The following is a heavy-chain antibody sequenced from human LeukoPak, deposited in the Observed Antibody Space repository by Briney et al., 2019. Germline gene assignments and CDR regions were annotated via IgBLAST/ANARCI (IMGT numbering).Heavy chain of an antibody. CDR2: IIPIFGTA. Sequence: SVKVSFTASVGTFSIYAISWVRQAPGQGLEWMGGIIPIFGTANYARKFQGRVTITADESTSTAYMELSSLRSEDTAVYYCARDSTGSALDIWGQGTMVTVSS. J-gene: IGHJ3*02. CDR1: VGTFSIYA. CDR3: ARDSTGSALDI. V-gene: IGHV1-69*13. D-gene: IGHD3-10*01.